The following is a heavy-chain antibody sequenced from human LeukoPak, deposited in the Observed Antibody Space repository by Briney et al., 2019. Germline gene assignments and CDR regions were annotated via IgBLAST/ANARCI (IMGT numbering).Heavy chain of an antibody. D-gene: IGHD1-26*01. V-gene: IGHV6-1*01. CDR3: ARVRVGAFDY. CDR1: GDSVSSNSAA. CDR2: TYYRSKWYH. Sequence: SQTLSLTCAISGDSVSSNSAAWSWIRQSPSRGLEWLGRTYYRSKWYHDYAVSVKSRITFHPDTSKNQFPLQLNSVTPEDTAVYFCARVRVGAFDYWGQGTLVTVSS. J-gene: IGHJ4*02.